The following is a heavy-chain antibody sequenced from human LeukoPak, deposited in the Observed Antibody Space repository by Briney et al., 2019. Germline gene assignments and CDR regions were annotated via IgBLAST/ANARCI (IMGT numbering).Heavy chain of an antibody. Sequence: GASGKVSRKASGYTFTSYGISWVRQAPGQGLEWMGWISAYNGNTNYAQKLQGRVTMTTDTSTSTAYMELRSLRSDDTAVYYCARDDYYYDSSGYYIALIDYWGQGTLVTVSS. CDR2: ISAYNGNT. CDR3: ARDDYYYDSSGYYIALIDY. J-gene: IGHJ4*02. D-gene: IGHD3-22*01. V-gene: IGHV1-18*01. CDR1: GYTFTSYG.